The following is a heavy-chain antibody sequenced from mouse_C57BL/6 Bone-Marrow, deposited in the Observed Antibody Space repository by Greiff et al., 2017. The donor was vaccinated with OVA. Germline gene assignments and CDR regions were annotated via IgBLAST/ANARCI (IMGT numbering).Heavy chain of an antibody. V-gene: IGHV3-4*01. CDR1: GYSITNGNHW. CDR2: ISSSGST. D-gene: IGHD1-1*01. J-gene: IGHJ1*03. Sequence: EVKLMESGPALVKPSQTVSLTCTVTGYSITNGNHWWNWIRQVSGSKLEWIGYISSSGSTDSNPSLKSRISITRDTSKNQLFLQLNSVTTEDIATYYCARAPAGSSSRYWYFDVWGTGTTVTVSS. CDR3: ARAPAGSSSRYWYFDV.